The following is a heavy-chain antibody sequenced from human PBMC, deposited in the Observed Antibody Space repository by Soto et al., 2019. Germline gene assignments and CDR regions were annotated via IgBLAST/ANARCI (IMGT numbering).Heavy chain of an antibody. CDR2: IWYDGSIK. Sequence: PGGSLRLSCVASGFTFNTYGMHWVRQIPGNGLQWVAIIWYDGSIKYYADSVKGRFTISRDNSKNTMYLEMNSLRAEDTAVYYCAKEGGPAVVITFDYWGQGTLVTVPS. CDR1: GFTFNTYG. V-gene: IGHV3-33*06. J-gene: IGHJ4*02. D-gene: IGHD3-22*01. CDR3: AKEGGPAVVITFDY.